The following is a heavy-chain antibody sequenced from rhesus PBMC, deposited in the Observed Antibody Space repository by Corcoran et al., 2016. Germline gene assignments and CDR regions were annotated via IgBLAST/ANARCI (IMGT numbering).Heavy chain of an antibody. Sequence: EVQLVESGGGLVQPGGSLRLSCAASGFTFSSYDMSWVRQAPGKGLEWVSYICYTGKTIYYADSVKGRFTISRDNAKNSLSLQMSSLRAEDTAVYYCTRGWGGTREIDYWGQGVLVTVSS. V-gene: IGHV3-136*01. CDR2: ICYTGKTI. D-gene: IGHD1-1*01. CDR3: TRGWGGTREIDY. J-gene: IGHJ4*01. CDR1: GFTFSSYD.